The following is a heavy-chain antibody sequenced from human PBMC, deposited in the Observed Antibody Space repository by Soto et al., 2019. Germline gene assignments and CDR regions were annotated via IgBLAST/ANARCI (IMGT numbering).Heavy chain of an antibody. CDR1: GFTFSSYG. CDR3: ARGTARIVGATTFY. J-gene: IGHJ4*02. D-gene: IGHD1-26*01. V-gene: IGHV3-33*01. CDR2: IWYDGSNK. Sequence: QVQLVESGGGVGQPGRSLRLSCAASGFTFSSYGMHWVRQAPGKGLEWVAVIWYDGSNKYYADSVKGRFTISRDNSKNTLYLQMNSLRAEDTAVYYCARGTARIVGATTFYWGQGTLVTVSS.